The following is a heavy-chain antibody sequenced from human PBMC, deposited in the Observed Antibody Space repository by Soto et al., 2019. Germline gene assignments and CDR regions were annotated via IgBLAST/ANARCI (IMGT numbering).Heavy chain of an antibody. J-gene: IGHJ5*02. CDR1: GFSITPGNYY. V-gene: IGHV4-39*01. CDR2: VYHSGST. D-gene: IGHD2-2*01. Sequence: PSETLSLTCNVSGFSITPGNYYWAWVRQSPGKGLEWIQRVYHSGSTCYTYKPSLKSRVSTSVDTSNNQFSLKATSVTSADTAVYFCARHRLPYRRSAEVTRWFDPWGRGILVTFSS. CDR3: ARHRLPYRRSAEVTRWFDP.